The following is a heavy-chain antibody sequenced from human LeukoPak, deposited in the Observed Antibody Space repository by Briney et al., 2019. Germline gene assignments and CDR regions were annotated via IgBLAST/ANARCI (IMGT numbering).Heavy chain of an antibody. J-gene: IGHJ4*02. CDR2: IKQDGSEK. CDR3: AKEGGLRSSWSFDF. V-gene: IGHV3-7*03. Sequence: GGSLRLSCAASGFTFSNYWMNWVRQAPGKGLEWVANIKQDGSEKNYVDSVKGRFTISRDNAKNSVDLQMNSLRVEDTAVYYCAKEGGLRSSWSFDFWGQGILVIVSS. CDR1: GFTFSNYW. D-gene: IGHD6-13*01.